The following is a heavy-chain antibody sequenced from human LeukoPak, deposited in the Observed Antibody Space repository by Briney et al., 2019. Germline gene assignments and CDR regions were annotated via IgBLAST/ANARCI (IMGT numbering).Heavy chain of an antibody. CDR2: IYTSGST. J-gene: IGHJ6*03. V-gene: IGHV4-61*02. D-gene: IGHD6-6*01. Sequence: SETLSLTCTVSGGSISSGSYYWSWIRQPAGKGLEWIGRIYTSGSTNYNPSLKSRVTISVDTSKNQFSLKLSSVTAADTAVYYCARCIAAHPDYYYYMDVWGKGTTVTVSS. CDR1: GGSISSGSYY. CDR3: ARCIAAHPDYYYYMDV.